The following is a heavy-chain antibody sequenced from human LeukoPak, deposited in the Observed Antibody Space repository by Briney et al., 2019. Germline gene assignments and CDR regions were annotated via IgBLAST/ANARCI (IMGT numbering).Heavy chain of an antibody. Sequence: SETLSLTCAVYGGSFSGYYWSWIRQPPGKGLEWIGEINHSGSTNYNPSLKSRVSISVDSSKNQFSLKVSSVTAADTAVYYCARRDGYNSYYFDYWGQGTPVTVSS. D-gene: IGHD5-24*01. J-gene: IGHJ4*02. V-gene: IGHV4-34*01. CDR1: GGSFSGYY. CDR2: INHSGST. CDR3: ARRDGYNSYYFDY.